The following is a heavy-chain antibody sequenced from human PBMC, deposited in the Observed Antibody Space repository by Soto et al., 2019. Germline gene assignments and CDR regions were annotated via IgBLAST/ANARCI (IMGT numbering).Heavy chain of an antibody. CDR1: GFTFSSYW. J-gene: IGHJ2*01. CDR3: ARGGSLNWYFDL. CDR2: INSDGSST. D-gene: IGHD1-26*01. Sequence: EVQLVESGGGLVQPGGSLRLSCAASGFTFSSYWMHWVRQAPGKGLVWVSRINSDGSSTNYADSVKGRITISRDHDKNPLYLQMNSLRAEDTAVYYCARGGSLNWYFDLWGRGTLVTASS. V-gene: IGHV3-74*01.